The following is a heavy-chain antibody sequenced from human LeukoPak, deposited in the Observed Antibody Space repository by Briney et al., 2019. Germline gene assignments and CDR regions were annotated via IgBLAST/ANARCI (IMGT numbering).Heavy chain of an antibody. CDR2: ITGSGDTT. J-gene: IGHJ3*02. D-gene: IGHD5/OR15-5a*01. CDR3: ANLKVYAFDI. V-gene: IGHV3-23*01. Sequence: GGSLRLSCAASGFTFSTYAMSWVRQAPGKGLEWVSLITGSGDTTYYADSVKGRFTSSRDNSKNTLYLQMNSLRAEDTAIYYCANLKVYAFDIWGQGTMVTVSS. CDR1: GFTFSTYA.